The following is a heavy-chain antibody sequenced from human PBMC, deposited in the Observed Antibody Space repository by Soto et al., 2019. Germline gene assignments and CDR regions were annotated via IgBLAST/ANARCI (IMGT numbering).Heavy chain of an antibody. D-gene: IGHD5-18*01. CDR1: GGSISSYY. V-gene: IGHV3-23*01. Sequence: ETLSLTCTVSGGSISSYYWSWVRQAPGKGLEWVSAISGSGGSTYYADSVKGRFTISRDNSKNTLYLQMNSLRAEDTAVYYCAKSGGYNYGYQETDYWGQGTLVTVSS. CDR3: AKSGGYNYGYQETDY. CDR2: ISGSGGST. J-gene: IGHJ4*02.